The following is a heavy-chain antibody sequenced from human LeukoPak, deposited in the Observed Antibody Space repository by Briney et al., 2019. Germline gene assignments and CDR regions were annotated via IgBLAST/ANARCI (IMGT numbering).Heavy chain of an antibody. D-gene: IGHD3-16*02. CDR2: ISGSGENT. J-gene: IGHJ4*02. CDR3: AKTVSGSYSYQGGDY. CDR1: GFTFSSYA. Sequence: GGSPTLSCAASGFTFSSYAMSWVRQAPGKGLEWVSAISGSGENTNYADSVKGRFTMSRDNSRNMLYLQMNSLRDEDTAKYYCAKTVSGSYSYQGGDYWGQGTLVTVSS. V-gene: IGHV3-23*01.